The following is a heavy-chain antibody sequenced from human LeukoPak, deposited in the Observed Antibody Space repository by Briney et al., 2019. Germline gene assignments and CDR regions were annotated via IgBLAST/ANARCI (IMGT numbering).Heavy chain of an antibody. CDR2: IYNSGST. V-gene: IGHV4-61*01. CDR1: GGSVSSDNYY. J-gene: IGHJ5*02. CDR3: ARGRFSSSWYIFDP. D-gene: IGHD6-13*01. Sequence: SENLSLTCTVTGGSVSSDNYYWSWIRQPPGKGLEWIGYIYNSGSTNYSPSLKTRVTMSADTSKNQLSLKLSAVTAADTAVYYCARGRFSSSWYIFDPWGQGALVTVSS.